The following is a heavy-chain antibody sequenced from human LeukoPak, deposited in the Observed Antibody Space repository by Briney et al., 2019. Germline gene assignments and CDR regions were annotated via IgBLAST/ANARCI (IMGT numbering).Heavy chain of an antibody. Sequence: SSVKVSCKASGGTFSSYAISWVRQAPGQGLEWMGGIIPIFGTANYAQKFQGRVTITADESTSTAYMELSSLRSEDTAVYYCARDPLQWLRTGFDPWGQGTLVTVSS. CDR3: ARDPLQWLRTGFDP. J-gene: IGHJ5*02. V-gene: IGHV1-69*01. CDR2: IIPIFGTA. D-gene: IGHD5-12*01. CDR1: GGTFSSYA.